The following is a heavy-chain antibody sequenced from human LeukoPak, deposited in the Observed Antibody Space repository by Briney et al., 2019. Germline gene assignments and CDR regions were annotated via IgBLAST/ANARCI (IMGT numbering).Heavy chain of an antibody. CDR1: GFTFSSYG. CDR2: IRYDGGNK. D-gene: IGHD6-13*01. CDR3: AKDTDSSSWYMVSYYYYGMDV. V-gene: IGHV3-30*02. J-gene: IGHJ6*02. Sequence: GGSLRLSCAASGFTFSSYGMHWVRQAPGKGLEWVAFIRYDGGNKYYADSVKGRFTISRDNSKNTLYLQMNSLRAEDTAVYYCAKDTDSSSWYMVSYYYYGMDVWGQGTTVTVSS.